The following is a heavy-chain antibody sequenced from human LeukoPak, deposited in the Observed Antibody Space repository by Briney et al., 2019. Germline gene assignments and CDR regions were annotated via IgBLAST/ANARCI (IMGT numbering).Heavy chain of an antibody. CDR1: GFSFSDCA. CDR3: ASLSTMHSFDY. D-gene: IGHD2-2*01. CDR2: IYSGGST. J-gene: IGHJ4*02. Sequence: GGSLRLSCAASGFSFSDCAMSWVRQAPGKGLEWVSVIYSGGSTYDADSVKGRFTISRDNSKNTLYLQMNTLRAEDTAVYYCASLSTMHSFDYWGQGTLVTVSS. V-gene: IGHV3-53*01.